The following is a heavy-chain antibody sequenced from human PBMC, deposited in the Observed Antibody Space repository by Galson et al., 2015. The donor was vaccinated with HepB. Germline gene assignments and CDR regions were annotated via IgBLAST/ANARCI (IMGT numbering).Heavy chain of an antibody. D-gene: IGHD6-6*01. V-gene: IGHV4-31*03. Sequence: TLSLTCTVSGGSVSSCCYYWSWIRQHPGKGLGWIGYIFYSGSTYYNPSLKSRVTISMDTSKNQFSLKLSSVTAADTAVYYCARDTSSSCFDNWGRGTLVTVSS. CDR1: GGSVSSCCYY. CDR2: IFYSGST. CDR3: ARDTSSSCFDN. J-gene: IGHJ4*02.